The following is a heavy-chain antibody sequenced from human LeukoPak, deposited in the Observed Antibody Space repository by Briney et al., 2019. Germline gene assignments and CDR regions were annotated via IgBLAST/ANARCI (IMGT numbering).Heavy chain of an antibody. V-gene: IGHV4-34*01. Sequence: PSETLSLTCAVYGGSFSGYYWSWIRQPPGKGLEWIGEINHSGSTNYNPSLKSRVTISVDTSKNQFSLKLSSVTAADTAVYYCARSSGWYRIEFDYWGQGTLVTVSS. CDR3: ARSSGWYRIEFDY. CDR1: GGSFSGYY. CDR2: INHSGST. D-gene: IGHD6-19*01. J-gene: IGHJ4*02.